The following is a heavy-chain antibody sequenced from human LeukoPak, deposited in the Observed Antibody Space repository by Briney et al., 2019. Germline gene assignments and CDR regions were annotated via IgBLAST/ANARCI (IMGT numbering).Heavy chain of an antibody. D-gene: IGHD3-9*01. CDR2: IGASGGST. CDR3: AKAGGYDILTGLDY. CDR1: GFTFSSYA. J-gene: IGHJ4*02. V-gene: IGHV3-23*01. Sequence: GGSLRLSCATSGFTFSSYAMSWVRQAPGKGLEWVSGIGASGGSTYYADSVKGRFTISRDNSKNTLYLQMNSLRTEDTAVYYCAKAGGYDILTGLDYWGQGTLVTVSS.